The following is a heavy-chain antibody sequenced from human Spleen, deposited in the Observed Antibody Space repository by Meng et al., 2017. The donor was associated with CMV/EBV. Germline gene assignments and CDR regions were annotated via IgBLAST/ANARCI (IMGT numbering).Heavy chain of an antibody. CDR1: GFTSGIYP. V-gene: IGHV3-48*04. D-gene: IGHD2-15*01. CDR3: ARALGGPFDP. CDR2: ISSSSRTI. J-gene: IGHJ5*02. Sequence: GESLKISCVASGFTSGIYPMNWVRQAPGKGLEWLSYISSSSRTIYYADSVKGRFTISRDNAKNSLYLQMNSLRAEDTAVYYCARALGGPFDPWGQGTLVTVSS.